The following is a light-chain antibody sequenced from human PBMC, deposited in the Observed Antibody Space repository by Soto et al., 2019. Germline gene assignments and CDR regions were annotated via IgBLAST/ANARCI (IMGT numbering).Light chain of an antibody. Sequence: EIVLTQSPGTLSLSPGERATLSCRASQSVTSSYLAWYQQKPGQAPRLLIYGASNRATGIPDRFSGSGSGTDFTLTISSLEPADFAVYFCQQYGSSPFTFGRGTKLEI. CDR1: QSVTSSY. CDR3: QQYGSSPFT. V-gene: IGKV3-20*01. CDR2: GAS. J-gene: IGKJ2*01.